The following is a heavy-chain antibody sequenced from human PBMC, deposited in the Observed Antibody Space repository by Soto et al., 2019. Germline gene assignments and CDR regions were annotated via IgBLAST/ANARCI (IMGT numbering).Heavy chain of an antibody. CDR3: ARSAYCGGDCYSGWSDP. Sequence: GASVKVSCKASGYTFTSYYMHWVRQAPGQGLEWMGIINPSGGSTSYAQKFQGRVTMTRDTSTSTVYMELSSLRSEDTAVYYCARSAYCGGDCYSGWSDPWGQGTLVTVSS. D-gene: IGHD2-21*02. CDR1: GYTFTSYY. CDR2: INPSGGST. V-gene: IGHV1-46*01. J-gene: IGHJ5*02.